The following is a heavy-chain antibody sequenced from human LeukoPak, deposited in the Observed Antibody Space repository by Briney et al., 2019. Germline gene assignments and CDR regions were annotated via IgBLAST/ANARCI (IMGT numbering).Heavy chain of an antibody. CDR1: GYTFTSYG. J-gene: IGHJ4*02. Sequence: GASVKVSCKASGYTFTSYGISWVRQAPGQGLEWMGWISAYNGNTNYAQKLQGRVTMTTDTSTSTAYMELSSLRSEDTAVYYCARGVRYFDWLSDSQLLPHFDYWGQGTLVTVSS. V-gene: IGHV1-18*01. D-gene: IGHD3-9*01. CDR2: ISAYNGNT. CDR3: ARGVRYFDWLSDSQLLPHFDY.